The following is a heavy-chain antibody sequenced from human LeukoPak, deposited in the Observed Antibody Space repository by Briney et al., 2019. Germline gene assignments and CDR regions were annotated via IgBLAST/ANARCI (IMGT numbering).Heavy chain of an antibody. CDR2: INPNTGGT. J-gene: IGHJ4*02. CDR1: GGTFSSYA. Sequence: GASVKASCKASGGTFSSYAISWVRQAPGQGLEWMGWINPNTGGTNYAQKFQGRATMTRDTSISTAYMDLSRLRSDDTAVYYCVQFELDYWGQGTLVTVSS. CDR3: VQFELDY. V-gene: IGHV1-2*02. D-gene: IGHD1-7*01.